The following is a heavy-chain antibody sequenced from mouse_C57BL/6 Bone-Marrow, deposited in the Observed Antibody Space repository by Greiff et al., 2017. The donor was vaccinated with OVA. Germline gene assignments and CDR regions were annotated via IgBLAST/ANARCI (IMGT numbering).Heavy chain of an antibody. CDR1: GFTFSSYG. CDR2: ISSGGSYT. J-gene: IGHJ4*01. Sequence: EVKLMESGGDLVKPGGSLKLSCAASGFTFSSYGMSWVRQTPDKRLEWVATISSGGSYTYYPDSVKGRFTIARDNAKNTLYLQMSSLKSEDTAMYYCARGVVADAMDYWGQGTSVTVSS. V-gene: IGHV5-6*01. D-gene: IGHD1-1*01. CDR3: ARGVVADAMDY.